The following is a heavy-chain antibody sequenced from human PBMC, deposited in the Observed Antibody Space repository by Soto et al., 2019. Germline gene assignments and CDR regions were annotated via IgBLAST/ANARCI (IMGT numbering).Heavy chain of an antibody. CDR2: INHSGST. CDR3: ASMKDGDYPPRCFDY. J-gene: IGHJ4*02. D-gene: IGHD4-17*01. V-gene: IGHV4-34*01. Sequence: QVQLQQWGAGLLKPSETLSLTCAVYGGSFSGYYWSWIRQPPGKGLEWIGEINHSGSTNYNPSLTLRFTISVDTSKNQFSLKLSSVTAADTAVYYCASMKDGDYPPRCFDYWGQGTLVTVSS. CDR1: GGSFSGYY.